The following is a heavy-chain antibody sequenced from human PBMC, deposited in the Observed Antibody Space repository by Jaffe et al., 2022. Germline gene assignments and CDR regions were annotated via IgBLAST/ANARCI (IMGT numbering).Heavy chain of an antibody. CDR1: GGSISSYY. CDR3: AGVFNSGSYYINWFDP. Sequence: QVQLQESGPGLVKPSETLSLTCTVSGGSISSYYWSWIRQPPGKGLEWIGYIYYSGSTNYNPSLKSRVTISVDTSKNQFSLKLSSVTAADTAVYYCAGVFNSGSYYINWFDPWGQGTLVTVSS. D-gene: IGHD3-10*01. V-gene: IGHV4-59*01. J-gene: IGHJ5*02. CDR2: IYYSGST.